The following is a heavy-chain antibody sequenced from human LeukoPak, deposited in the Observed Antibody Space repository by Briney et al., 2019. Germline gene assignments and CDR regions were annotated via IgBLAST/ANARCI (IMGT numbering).Heavy chain of an antibody. CDR1: GFIFDDYA. D-gene: IGHD3-22*01. CDR3: VKDSYDSRGRGFFDY. CDR2: ISWKSNSI. J-gene: IGHJ4*02. V-gene: IGHV3-9*01. Sequence: PGGSLRLSCAASGFIFDDYAMHWVRQAPGKGLEWVSGISWKSNSIGYADSVKGRFTISRDNAKNSLYLQMNSLRAEDTALYYCVKDSYDSRGRGFFDYWGQGTLVTVSS.